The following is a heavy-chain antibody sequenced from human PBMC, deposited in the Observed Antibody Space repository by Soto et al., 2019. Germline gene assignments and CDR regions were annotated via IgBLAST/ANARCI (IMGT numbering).Heavy chain of an antibody. CDR3: ASSIVVVVAATPFFGMDV. V-gene: IGHV5-10-1*01. CDR1: EYSFTSYW. J-gene: IGHJ6*02. D-gene: IGHD2-15*01. CDR2: IDPSDSYT. Sequence: GESLKISCKGSEYSFTSYWISWVRQMPGKGLEWMGRIDPSDSYTNYSPSFQGHVTISADKSISTAYLQWSSLKASDTAMYYCASSIVVVVAATPFFGMDVWGQGTTVTVSS.